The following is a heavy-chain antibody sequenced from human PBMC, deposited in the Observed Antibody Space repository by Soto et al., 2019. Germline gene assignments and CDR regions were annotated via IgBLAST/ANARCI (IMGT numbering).Heavy chain of an antibody. J-gene: IGHJ4*02. D-gene: IGHD2-8*01. CDR2: VYNSGHT. CDR1: GGSMTGYF. CDR3: ARTHWVYGTEY. Sequence: QVKLQESGPGLVKPSETLSLTCTVSGGSMTGYFWTWIRQPAGKGLERIGHVYNSGHTDYNPSLESRITMAVDTSKQQFSLKVKSVTSADTAMYYCARTHWVYGTEYWGQGTLVTVSS. V-gene: IGHV4-4*07.